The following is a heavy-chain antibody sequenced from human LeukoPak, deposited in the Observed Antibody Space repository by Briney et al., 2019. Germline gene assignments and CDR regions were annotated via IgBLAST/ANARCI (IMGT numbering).Heavy chain of an antibody. J-gene: IGHJ4*02. CDR3: AKAHDRSWDY. D-gene: IGHD3-22*01. Sequence: GGSLRLSCAASGFTFNSYAMSWVRQAPGKGLEWVSAISGSGGSTYYADSVKGRFIISRDKSKNTLYLQMNSLRAEDTAVYYCAKAHDRSWDYWGQGTLVTVSS. CDR2: ISGSGGST. V-gene: IGHV3-23*01. CDR1: GFTFNSYA.